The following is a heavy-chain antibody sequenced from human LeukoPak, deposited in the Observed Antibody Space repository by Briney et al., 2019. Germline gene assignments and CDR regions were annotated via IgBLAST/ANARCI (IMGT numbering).Heavy chain of an antibody. CDR3: AKDRIAARPFSFDY. V-gene: IGHV3-23*01. CDR1: GLTFSSYA. CDR2: ISGSGGRT. D-gene: IGHD6-6*01. J-gene: IGHJ4*02. Sequence: GGSLRLSCAASGLTFSSYAMSWVRQAPGKGLEWVSAISGSGGRTYYADSVKGRFTISRDNSKNSLYLQMNSLRAEDTAVYYCAKDRIAARPFSFDYWGQGTLVTVSS.